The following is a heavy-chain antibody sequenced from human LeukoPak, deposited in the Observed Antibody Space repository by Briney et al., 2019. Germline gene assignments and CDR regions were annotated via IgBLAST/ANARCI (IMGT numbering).Heavy chain of an antibody. J-gene: IGHJ4*02. V-gene: IGHV1-2*02. CDR3: ARSPIAARLIGYFDY. CDR1: RYTFTGYY. Sequence: GASVKVSCKASRYTFTGYYMHWVRQAPGQGLEWMGWINPNSGGTNYAQKFQGRVTMTRDTSISTAYMELSRLRSDDTAVYYCARSPIAARLIGYFDYWGQGTLVTVSS. CDR2: INPNSGGT. D-gene: IGHD6-6*01.